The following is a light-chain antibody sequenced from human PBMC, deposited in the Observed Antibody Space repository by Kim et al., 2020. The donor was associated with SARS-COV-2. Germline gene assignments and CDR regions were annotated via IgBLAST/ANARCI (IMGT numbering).Light chain of an antibody. CDR2: QDE. J-gene: IGLJ2*01. CDR3: QVWESTTTV. CDR1: RLGNKY. V-gene: IGLV3-1*01. Sequence: SGSPVQTASITCSGDRLGNKYVCWYQKKPGQSPVVVMYQDERRPSGIPERFSGSNSGNTATLTISGTQAMDEADYYCQVWESTTTVFGGGTQLTVL.